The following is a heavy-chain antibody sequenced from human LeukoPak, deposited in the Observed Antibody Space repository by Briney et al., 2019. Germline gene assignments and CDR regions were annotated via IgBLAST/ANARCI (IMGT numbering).Heavy chain of an antibody. CDR1: GASISGSGYY. CDR3: ARAMSIAARLQTIFDY. J-gene: IGHJ4*02. D-gene: IGHD6-6*01. CDR2: IYYSGST. V-gene: IGHV4-39*07. Sequence: PSETLSLTCAVSGASISGSGYYWGWIRQPPGKGLEWIGNIYYSGSTYYNPSLKSRVTISVDTSKNQFSLKLSSVTAADTAVYYCARAMSIAARLQTIFDYWGQGTLVTVSS.